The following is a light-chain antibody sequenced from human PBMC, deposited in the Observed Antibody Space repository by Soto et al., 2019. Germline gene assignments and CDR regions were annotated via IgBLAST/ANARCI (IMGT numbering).Light chain of an antibody. CDR3: QQYGSSGT. CDR2: GAS. CDR1: QSVSHNY. Sequence: EIVLPQYPGTLSLSPGERATLSCRASQSVSHNYLAWSKPKPGQAPRRLIYGASNRATGIPDRFSGSGSGTYFTLPISRLEPEEFAVYDCQQYGSSGTFVQGTKVDI. J-gene: IGKJ1*01. V-gene: IGKV3-20*01.